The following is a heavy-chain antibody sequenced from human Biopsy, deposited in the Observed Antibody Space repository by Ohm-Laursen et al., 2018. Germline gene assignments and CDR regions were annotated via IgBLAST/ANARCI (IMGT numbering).Heavy chain of an antibody. Sequence: GTLSLTCTVSGGSISSDYWSWIRQTPGKGLEWIGYIYNSGSTNYNPSLKSRVTISVAVDTSKSQFSLRLSSVTAADTAMYYCARGEAGVYDALDIWGQGTTVTVSS. CDR2: IYNSGST. D-gene: IGHD5/OR15-5a*01. CDR1: GGSISSDY. J-gene: IGHJ3*02. V-gene: IGHV4-59*01. CDR3: ARGEAGVYDALDI.